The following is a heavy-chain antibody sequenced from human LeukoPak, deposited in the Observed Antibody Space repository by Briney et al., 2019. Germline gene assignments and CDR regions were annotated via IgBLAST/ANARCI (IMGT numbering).Heavy chain of an antibody. J-gene: IGHJ4*02. CDR2: INSDGSST. Sequence: GGSLRLSCAAHGYTLIRYWMHSVRQVPGKGLGWDSGINSDGSSTTYARSVKGRFTISRDKARNPLYLQMNSLRAEDTALYYWARGRGTLYMFDYWGQGTLVTVSS. V-gene: IGHV3-74*01. D-gene: IGHD2/OR15-2a*01. CDR1: GYTLIRYW. CDR3: ARGRGTLYMFDY.